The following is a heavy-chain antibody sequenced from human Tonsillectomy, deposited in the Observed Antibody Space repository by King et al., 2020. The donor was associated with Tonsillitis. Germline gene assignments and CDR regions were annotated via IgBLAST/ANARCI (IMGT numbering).Heavy chain of an antibody. D-gene: IGHD6-19*01. CDR1: GFTFTNYA. CDR3: AKGTTVAGRGYYMDV. V-gene: IGHV3-23*04. CDR2: VSGNAGST. J-gene: IGHJ6*03. Sequence: VQLVESGGGLVQPGGSLRLSCAASGFTFTNYAMNWVRQAPGKGLEWVSSVSGNAGSTYYADSVKGRFTISRDSSKTTLYLQMNSLRAEDTAIYFCAKGTTVAGRGYYMDVWGKGTTVIVSS.